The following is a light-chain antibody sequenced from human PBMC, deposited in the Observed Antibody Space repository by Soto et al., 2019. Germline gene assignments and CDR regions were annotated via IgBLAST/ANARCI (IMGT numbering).Light chain of an antibody. CDR3: QQYNNWPRT. CDR2: GAS. Sequence: EIVMTQSPATLSVSPGERATLSCRASQSVSSNLAWYQQKPGQAPRLLIYGASTRATGIPARFSGSGSGTEFTLTISSLQYEDFAVYYCQQYNNWPRTFVQGTKVDIK. V-gene: IGKV3-15*01. J-gene: IGKJ1*01. CDR1: QSVSSN.